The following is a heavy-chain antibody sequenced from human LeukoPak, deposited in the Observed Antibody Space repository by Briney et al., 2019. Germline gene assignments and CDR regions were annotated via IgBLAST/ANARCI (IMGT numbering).Heavy chain of an antibody. J-gene: IGHJ4*02. CDR2: IYYSGST. Sequence: SETLSLTCTVSGGSISSYYWSWIRQPPGKGLEWIGYIYYSGSTNYNPSLKSRVTISVDTSKNQFSLKLSSVTAADTAVYYCARAVFSYCSGGSCPYFDYWGQGTLVTVSS. V-gene: IGHV4-59*01. D-gene: IGHD2-15*01. CDR1: GGSISSYY. CDR3: ARAVFSYCSGGSCPYFDY.